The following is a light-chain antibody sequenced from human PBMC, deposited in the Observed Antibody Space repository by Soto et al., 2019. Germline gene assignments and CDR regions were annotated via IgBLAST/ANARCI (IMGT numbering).Light chain of an antibody. CDR1: QSINNW. CDR2: DAF. V-gene: IGKV1-5*01. J-gene: IGKJ2*01. CDR3: HQYNNWPNT. Sequence: DIQMTQSPSTLSASVGDRVTITCRASQSINNWLAWYQQKPGKAPKLLIFDAFSLESGVPFRFSGSGFGTEFTLTISSLQSEDFVVYYCHQYNNWPNTFGQGTKVDIK.